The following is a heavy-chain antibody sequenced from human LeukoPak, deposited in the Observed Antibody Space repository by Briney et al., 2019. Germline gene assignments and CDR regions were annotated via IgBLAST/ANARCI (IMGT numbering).Heavy chain of an antibody. CDR2: VKSGGDKT. CDR1: GFTFSSYG. D-gene: IGHD6-19*01. Sequence: GGSLRLSCATSGFTFSSYGMHWVRQAPGKGLEWVSGVKSGGDKTYYADSVKGRFTISRDNSKNTLYLQMNSLRAEDTAVYYCAKDQAGWRFDYWGQGTQVTVSS. CDR3: AKDQAGWRFDY. J-gene: IGHJ4*02. V-gene: IGHV3-23*01.